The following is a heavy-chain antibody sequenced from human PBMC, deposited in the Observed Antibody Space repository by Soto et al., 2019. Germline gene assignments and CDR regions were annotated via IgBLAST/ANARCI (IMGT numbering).Heavy chain of an antibody. D-gene: IGHD1-1*01. CDR1: GGSISSYY. Sequence: PSETLSLTCTVSGGSISSYYWSWIRQPPGKGLEWIGYIYYSGSTNYNPSLKSRVTISVDTSKNQFSLKLSSVTAADTAVYYCARGVAEWYNNYYYYYYMDVWGKGTTVTVSS. J-gene: IGHJ6*03. CDR3: ARGVAEWYNNYYYYYYMDV. V-gene: IGHV4-59*08. CDR2: IYYSGST.